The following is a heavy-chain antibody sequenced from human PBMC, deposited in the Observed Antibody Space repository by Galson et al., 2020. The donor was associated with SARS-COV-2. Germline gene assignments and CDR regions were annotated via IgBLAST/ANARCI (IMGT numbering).Heavy chain of an antibody. D-gene: IGHD3-22*01. V-gene: IGHV4-34*01. Sequence: SQASETLSLTCAVYGGSFSGYYWSWIRQPPGKGLEWIGEINHSGSTNYNPSLKSRVTISVDTSKNQFSLKLSSVTAADTAVYYCARRRPYYYDSSGYGYWGQGTLVTVSS. J-gene: IGHJ4*02. CDR3: ARRRPYYYDSSGYGY. CDR1: GGSFSGYY. CDR2: INHSGST.